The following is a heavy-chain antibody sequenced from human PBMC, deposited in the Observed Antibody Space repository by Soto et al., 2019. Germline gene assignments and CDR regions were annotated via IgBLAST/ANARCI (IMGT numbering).Heavy chain of an antibody. V-gene: IGHV1-69*12. J-gene: IGHJ4*02. Sequence: QVQLVQSGPEVKKPGSSLKVSCKSYGDSFSRFAVSWVRRAPGEGLEWMGGIIPVTGTANYIDKFRGRLTIRADESSSTVYMELSSLRSEDTAVYYCARLGLDLDFDHWGQGTLVTVSS. CDR2: IIPVTGTA. CDR3: ARLGLDLDFDH. CDR1: GDSFSRFA.